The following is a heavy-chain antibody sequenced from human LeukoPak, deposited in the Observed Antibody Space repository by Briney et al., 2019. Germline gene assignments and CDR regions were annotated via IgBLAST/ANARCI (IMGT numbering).Heavy chain of an antibody. D-gene: IGHD3-3*01. CDR1: GYTFTGYY. J-gene: IGHJ4*02. CDR3: ARDLYDFLSGYAYFDY. V-gene: IGHV1-2*02. Sequence: ASVKVSCKASGYTFTGYYMHWVRQAPGQVLEWMGWINPNSGGTNYAQRFQGRVTMTRDTSISTAYMELSRLRSDDTAVYYCARDLYDFLSGYAYFDYWGQGTLVTVSS. CDR2: INPNSGGT.